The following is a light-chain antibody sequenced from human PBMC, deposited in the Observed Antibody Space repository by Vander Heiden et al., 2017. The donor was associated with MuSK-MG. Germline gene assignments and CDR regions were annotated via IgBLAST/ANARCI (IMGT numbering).Light chain of an antibody. CDR3: QQDDNLPLT. Sequence: DIQMTQSPSSLSASVGDRVTITCQASQDISNYLNWYQQKPGKAPKLLIYDASNLETGVPSRFSRSGSGTDFTFTISSLQPEDFATYYCQQDDNLPLTFGQGTLLEIK. CDR2: DAS. CDR1: QDISNY. V-gene: IGKV1-33*01. J-gene: IGKJ5*01.